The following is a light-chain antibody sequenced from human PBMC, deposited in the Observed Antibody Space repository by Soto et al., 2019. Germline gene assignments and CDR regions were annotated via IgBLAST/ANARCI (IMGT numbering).Light chain of an antibody. CDR2: DAS. CDR1: QSISSW. V-gene: IGKV1-5*01. J-gene: IGKJ4*01. Sequence: DIQMTQSPSTLSASVGDRVTITCRASQSISSWLAWYQQKPGKAPKVLIYDASSLESGVPSRFSGSGYGTEFILTISSLQPDDFATYYCQHQRGFGGGTKVDIK. CDR3: QHQRG.